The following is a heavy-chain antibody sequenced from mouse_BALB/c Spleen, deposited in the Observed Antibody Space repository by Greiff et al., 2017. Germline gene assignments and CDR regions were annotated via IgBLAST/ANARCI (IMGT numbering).Heavy chain of an antibody. CDR2: IDPSDSET. CDR3: ARGLPSEGDY. V-gene: IGHV1-69*02. D-gene: IGHD5-5*01. Sequence: QVQLQQPGAELVKPGAPVKLSCKASGYTFTSYWMNWVKQRPGRGLEWIGRIDPSDSETHYNQKFKDKATLTVDKSSSTAYIQLSSLTSEDSAVYYCARGLPSEGDYWGQGTTLTVSS. J-gene: IGHJ2*01. CDR1: GYTFTSYW.